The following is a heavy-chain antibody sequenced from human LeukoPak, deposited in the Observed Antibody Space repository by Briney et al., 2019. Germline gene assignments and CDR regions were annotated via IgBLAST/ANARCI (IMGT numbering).Heavy chain of an antibody. J-gene: IGHJ6*02. CDR2: IWYDGSNK. D-gene: IGHD1-1*01. Sequence: PGGSLRLSCAASGFTFSSYNMNRVRQAPGKGLEWVAVIWYDGSNKYYADSVKGRFTISRDNSKNTLYLQMNSLRAEDTAVYYCAARTIRTYYYGMDVWGQGTTVTVSS. CDR1: GFTFSSYN. CDR3: AARTIRTYYYGMDV. V-gene: IGHV3-33*08.